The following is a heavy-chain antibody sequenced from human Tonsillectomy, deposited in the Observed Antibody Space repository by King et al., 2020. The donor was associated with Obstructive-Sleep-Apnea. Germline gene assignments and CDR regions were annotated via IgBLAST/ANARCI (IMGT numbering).Heavy chain of an antibody. CDR2: IGTAGDT. V-gene: IGHV3-13*01. CDR3: ARGRYYDSTSLDY. CDR1: GFTFSSYD. D-gene: IGHD3-22*01. J-gene: IGHJ4*02. Sequence: VQLVESGGGLVQPGGSLRLSCAASGFTFSSYDMHWVRQATGKGLEWVSAIGTAGDTYYPGSVKGRFTISRENAKNSLYLQMNSLRAGDTAVYYCARGRYYDSTSLDYWGQGTLVTVSS.